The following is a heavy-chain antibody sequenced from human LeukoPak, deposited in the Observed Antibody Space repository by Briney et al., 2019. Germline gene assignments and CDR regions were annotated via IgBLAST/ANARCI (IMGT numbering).Heavy chain of an antibody. Sequence: GGSLRLSCAASGFTFSTYEMNWVRQAPGKGLEWVSYISRSGTTIYYADSVKGRFTISRDNAKNSLYLQMNSLRAEDTAVYYCAREDVTPFDYWGQGTLVTVSS. CDR2: ISRSGTTI. D-gene: IGHD3-10*02. V-gene: IGHV3-48*03. CDR3: AREDVTPFDY. J-gene: IGHJ4*02. CDR1: GFTFSTYE.